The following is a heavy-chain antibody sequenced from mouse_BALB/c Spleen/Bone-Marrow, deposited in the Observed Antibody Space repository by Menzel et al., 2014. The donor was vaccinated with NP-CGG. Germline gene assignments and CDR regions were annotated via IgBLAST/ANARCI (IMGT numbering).Heavy chain of an antibody. Sequence: VQLQQSGAELVRPGSSVKISCKASGYAFSVYWMNWVKQRPGQGLEWIGQIYPGDGDTNYNGKFKGRATRTADKSSNTAYMQLNSLTAEDSAVYFCARCGISVDYWGQGTTLTVSS. V-gene: IGHV1-80*01. CDR2: IYPGDGDT. CDR3: ARCGISVDY. CDR1: GYAFSVYW. J-gene: IGHJ2*01.